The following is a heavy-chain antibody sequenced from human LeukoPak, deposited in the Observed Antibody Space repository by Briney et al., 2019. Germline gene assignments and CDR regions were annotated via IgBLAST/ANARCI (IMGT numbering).Heavy chain of an antibody. Sequence: SETLSLTCTVSGGSISSGGYFWSWIRQHPGKGLEWIAYIYDSGRINYNPSLESRVTISLDTSKNQFPLKLSSATAADTAVYYCARAFRSNPYNWFDPWGQGTLVTVSS. CDR1: GGSISSGGYF. CDR3: ARAFRSNPYNWFDP. J-gene: IGHJ5*02. V-gene: IGHV4-31*03. CDR2: IYDSGRI.